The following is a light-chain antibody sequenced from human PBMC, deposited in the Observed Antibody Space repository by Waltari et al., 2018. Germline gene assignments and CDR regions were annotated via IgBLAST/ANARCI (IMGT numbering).Light chain of an antibody. Sequence: DIQMAQSPSSLSASVGDRVTITCQASQDITKYLNWYQEKPGKAPKLLIYDTSNLEAGVPSRFSGSGSGTHFTFTISSLQPEDIAIYYCQQYANLPYTFGQGTKLEI. CDR1: QDITKY. J-gene: IGKJ2*01. CDR2: DTS. V-gene: IGKV1-33*01. CDR3: QQYANLPYT.